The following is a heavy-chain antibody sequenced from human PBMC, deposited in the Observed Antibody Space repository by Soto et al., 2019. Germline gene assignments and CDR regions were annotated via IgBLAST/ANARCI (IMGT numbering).Heavy chain of an antibody. J-gene: IGHJ4*02. CDR2: VNPSGGHT. Sequence: QVQLMQSGAEVKKPGASVKVSCKASGDTFTDYYIHWVRQAPGQGLEWMGTVNPSGGHTTYAQHFLGRVTMTRDKSTRTLYMELTSLTSDDTAVYYCARGGHVVVVTAALDYWGQGTLVTVSS. V-gene: IGHV1-46*01. CDR1: GDTFTDYY. D-gene: IGHD2-21*02. CDR3: ARGGHVVVVTAALDY.